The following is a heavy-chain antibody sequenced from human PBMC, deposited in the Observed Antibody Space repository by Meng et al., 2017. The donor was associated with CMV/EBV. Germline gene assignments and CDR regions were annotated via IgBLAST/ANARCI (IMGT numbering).Heavy chain of an antibody. V-gene: IGHV1-69*12. CDR3: ARGSGAGTTWSYFDY. J-gene: IGHJ4*02. Sequence: QVAVVTAGAEGKDPGASVKVSCKASGGPFRGYDISWVRQAPGQGLEWMGGIIPIFGTANYAQKFQGRVTITADESTSTAYMELSSLRSEDTAVYYCARGSGAGTTWSYFDYWGQGTLVTVSS. CDR2: IIPIFGTA. D-gene: IGHD1-7*01. CDR1: GGPFRGYD.